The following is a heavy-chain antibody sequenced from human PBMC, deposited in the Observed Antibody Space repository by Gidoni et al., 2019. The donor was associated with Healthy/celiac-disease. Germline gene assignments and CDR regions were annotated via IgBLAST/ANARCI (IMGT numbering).Heavy chain of an antibody. CDR1: GDSVSSNSAS. CDR2: TSYRSKWYN. D-gene: IGHD6-13*01. Sequence: QVPLQQSGPGRVKPSQTLSITCAIPGDSVSSNSASWNWIRQSPSRGLEWLGRTSYRSKWYNDYAVSVKSRITINPDTSKNQFSLQLNSVTPEDTAVYYCASGAAAGTVYYYYGMDVWGQGTTVTVSS. V-gene: IGHV6-1*01. CDR3: ASGAAAGTVYYYYGMDV. J-gene: IGHJ6*02.